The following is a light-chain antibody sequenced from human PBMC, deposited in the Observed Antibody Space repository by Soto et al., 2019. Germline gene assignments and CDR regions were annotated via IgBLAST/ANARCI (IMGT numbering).Light chain of an antibody. CDR2: ELS. Sequence: QSALTQPASVSGSPGQSITISCTGTTSDVGGYNYVSWYQQYPGKAPKLMIYELSNRPSGVSDRFSGSRSGNTVSLTISGLQPDDEADYYCSSYTSSSLVVFGGGTKVTVL. CDR3: SSYTSSSLVV. CDR1: TSDVGGYNY. J-gene: IGLJ2*01. V-gene: IGLV2-14*01.